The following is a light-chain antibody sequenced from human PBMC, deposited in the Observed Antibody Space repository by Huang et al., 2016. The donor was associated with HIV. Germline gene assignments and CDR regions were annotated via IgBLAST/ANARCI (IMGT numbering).Light chain of an antibody. CDR3: QQYHEWPRT. J-gene: IGKJ2*01. CDR2: EAS. CDR1: QGIGNS. Sequence: PGERATLSCRTSQGIGNSLAWYQLRPGQAPRLIIYEASIRASNIPARFSGGGSEIDFTLTISGLQSEDSAIYYCQQYHEWPRTFGQGTKVEIK. V-gene: IGKV3-15*01.